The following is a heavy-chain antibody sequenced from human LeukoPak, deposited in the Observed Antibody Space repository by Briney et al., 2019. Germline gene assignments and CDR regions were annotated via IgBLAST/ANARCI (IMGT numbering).Heavy chain of an antibody. V-gene: IGHV1-18*01. CDR2: ISAYNGNT. D-gene: IGHD1-1*01. CDR1: GYTFTSYG. Sequence: ASVKVSCKASGYTFTSYGISWVRQAPGQGLEWMGWISAYNGNTNYAQKLQGRVTRTTDTSTSTDYMETRSLRSDDTAVYYCARDGAGSTYYYYMDVWGKGTTVTVSS. J-gene: IGHJ6*03. CDR3: ARDGAGSTYYYYMDV.